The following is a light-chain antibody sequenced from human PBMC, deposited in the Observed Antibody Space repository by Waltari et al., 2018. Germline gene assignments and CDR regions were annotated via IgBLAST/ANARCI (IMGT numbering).Light chain of an antibody. J-gene: IGKJ4*01. CDR2: AAT. CDR1: QCISSW. CDR3: QQANSFPPT. Sequence: DIQMTQSPSSVSASVGDSVTITCRASQCISSWLAWYQQKPGKAPKLLIYAATSLPSGVPSMFSGSGSGTDFTLTISSLQPEDFATYFCQQANSFPPTFGGGTRVEIK. V-gene: IGKV1-12*01.